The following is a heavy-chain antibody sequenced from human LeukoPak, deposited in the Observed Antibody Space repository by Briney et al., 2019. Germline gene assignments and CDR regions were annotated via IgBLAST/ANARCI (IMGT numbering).Heavy chain of an antibody. CDR1: GFTFSSYW. J-gene: IGHJ4*02. V-gene: IGHV3-7*01. D-gene: IGHD2-15*01. CDR2: IKEDGSAK. Sequence: GGSLRLSCAASGFTFSSYWMTWVRQAPGQGLEWVANIKEDGSAKYHVDSVKGRFTISRDNAKNSLYLQMNSLRVEDTAVYYCTRDTGGSGGACCSFYDYWGQGALGTVS. CDR3: TRDTGGSGGACCSFYDY.